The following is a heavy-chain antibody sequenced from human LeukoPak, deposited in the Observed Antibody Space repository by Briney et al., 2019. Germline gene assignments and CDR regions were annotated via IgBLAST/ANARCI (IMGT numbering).Heavy chain of an antibody. Sequence: GGSLRPSCAASGFTFDDYAMHWVRQAPGKGLEWVSGISWNSGSIGYADSVKGRFTISRDNAKNSLYLQMNSLRAEDTALYYCAKDKATVTTYAFDIWGQGTMVTVSS. CDR2: ISWNSGSI. D-gene: IGHD4-17*01. J-gene: IGHJ3*02. CDR1: GFTFDDYA. V-gene: IGHV3-9*01. CDR3: AKDKATVTTYAFDI.